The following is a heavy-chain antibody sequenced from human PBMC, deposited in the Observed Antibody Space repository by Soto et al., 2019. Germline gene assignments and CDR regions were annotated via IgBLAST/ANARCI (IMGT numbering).Heavy chain of an antibody. D-gene: IGHD3-10*01. V-gene: IGHV4-59*01. CDR1: GGSISSYY. Sequence: SETRSLTCTVSGGSISSYYSSWIRQPPGKGLEWIGYIYYSGSTNYNPSLKSRVTISVDTSKNQFSLKLSSVTAADTAVYYCARDYYGSGSPPLGYWGQGTLVTVSS. CDR2: IYYSGST. CDR3: ARDYYGSGSPPLGY. J-gene: IGHJ4*02.